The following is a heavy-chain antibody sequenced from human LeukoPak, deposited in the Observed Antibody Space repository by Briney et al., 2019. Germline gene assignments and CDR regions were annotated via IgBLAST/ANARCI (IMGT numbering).Heavy chain of an antibody. Sequence: ASVKVSCKASGYTFTGSYMHWVRQAPGQGLEWMGWINPNGGGTNYARKFQGRVTMTRDTSISTAYMELSRLRSDDTAVYYCARSIPAATLFDYWGQGTLVTVSS. J-gene: IGHJ4*02. CDR1: GYTFTGSY. D-gene: IGHD2-2*01. V-gene: IGHV1-2*02. CDR3: ARSIPAATLFDY. CDR2: INPNGGGT.